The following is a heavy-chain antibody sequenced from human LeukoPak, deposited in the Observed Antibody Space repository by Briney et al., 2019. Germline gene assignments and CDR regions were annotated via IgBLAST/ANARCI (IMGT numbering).Heavy chain of an antibody. CDR1: GGSISNYY. CDR2: INYSASA. V-gene: IGHV4-59*01. CDR3: ARVYRDDFWSGYSTHFDY. D-gene: IGHD3-3*01. Sequence: SETLSLTCTVSGGSISNYYWSWIRQPPGQGLEWIGYINYSASANYNPSLKSRVTMSVDTSKNQFSLKLTSVTAADTAVYYCARVYRDDFWSGYSTHFDYWGQGTLVTVSS. J-gene: IGHJ4*02.